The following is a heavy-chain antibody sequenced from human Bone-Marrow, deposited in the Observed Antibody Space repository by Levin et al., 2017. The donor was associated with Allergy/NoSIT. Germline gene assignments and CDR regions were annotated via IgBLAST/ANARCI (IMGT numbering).Heavy chain of an antibody. CDR2: IRSTPYGGTT. J-gene: IGHJ4*02. CDR3: TRDPNADFYFDY. Sequence: PGGSLRLSCTTSGFTFGDYAIHWVRQAPEKGLEWLGFIRSTPYGGTTEYAASLKGRLLISRDDSASIAYLQMNSLKTEDTAVYYCTRDPNADFYFDYWGQGALLSVSS. D-gene: IGHD2-21*02. CDR1: GFTFGDYA. V-gene: IGHV3-49*04.